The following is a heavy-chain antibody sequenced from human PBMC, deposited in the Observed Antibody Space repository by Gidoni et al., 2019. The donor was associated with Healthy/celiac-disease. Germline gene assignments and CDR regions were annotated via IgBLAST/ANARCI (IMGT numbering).Heavy chain of an antibody. Sequence: QVQLVESGGGVVQPGRSLRLSCAASGFTFSSYGMHWGRQAPGKGLEWVAVISYDGSNKYYADSVKGRFTISRDNSKNTLYLQMNSLRAEDTAVYYCAKGQRVDSSSWLFDYWGQGTLVTVSS. CDR3: AKGQRVDSSSWLFDY. CDR2: ISYDGSNK. V-gene: IGHV3-30*18. CDR1: GFTFSSYG. J-gene: IGHJ4*02. D-gene: IGHD6-13*01.